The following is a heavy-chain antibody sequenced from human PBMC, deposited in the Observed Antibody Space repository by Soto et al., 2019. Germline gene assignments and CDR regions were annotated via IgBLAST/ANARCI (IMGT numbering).Heavy chain of an antibody. CDR1: GGSISSGDYY. CDR2: IYYSGST. J-gene: IGHJ3*02. D-gene: IGHD3-9*01. CDR3: ARGLRYFDWLPDFDI. V-gene: IGHV4-30-4*01. Sequence: PSETLSLTCTVSGGSISSGDYYWSWIRQPPGKGLEWIGYIYYSGSTYYNPSLKSRVTISVDTSKNQFSLKLSSVTAADTAVYYCARGLRYFDWLPDFDIWGQGTMVTVSS.